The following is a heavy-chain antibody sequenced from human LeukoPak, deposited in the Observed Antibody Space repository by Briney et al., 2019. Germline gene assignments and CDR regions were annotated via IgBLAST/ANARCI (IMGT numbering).Heavy chain of an antibody. CDR2: IRSKADGGTT. Sequence: GGSLRLSCTASGFTFRDYNINWFRQAPGRGLEWVGFIRSKADGGTTEYAASVKGRFTISRDDSKNVAYLQINNLRAGDTALYYCARDDRPSGHDFDYWGQGTLVTVSS. J-gene: IGHJ4*02. CDR3: ARDDRPSGHDFDY. D-gene: IGHD6-6*01. V-gene: IGHV3-49*03. CDR1: GFTFRDYN.